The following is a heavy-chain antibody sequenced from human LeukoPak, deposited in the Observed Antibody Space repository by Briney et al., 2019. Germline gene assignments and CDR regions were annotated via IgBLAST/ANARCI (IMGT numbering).Heavy chain of an antibody. D-gene: IGHD3-3*01. J-gene: IGHJ4*02. V-gene: IGHV4-31*03. CDR2: IYYSGST. Sequence: PSQTLSLTCTVPGGSISSGGYYWSWIRQHPGKGLEWIGYIYYSGSTYYNPSLKSRVTISVDTSKNQFSLKLSSVTAADTAVYYCARGSFYDFWSGYYFFDYWGQGTLVTVSS. CDR3: ARGSFYDFWSGYYFFDY. CDR1: GGSISSGGYY.